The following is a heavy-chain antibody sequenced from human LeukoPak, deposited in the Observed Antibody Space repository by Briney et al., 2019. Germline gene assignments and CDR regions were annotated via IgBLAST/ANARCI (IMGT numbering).Heavy chain of an antibody. D-gene: IGHD1-26*01. V-gene: IGHV5-51*01. J-gene: IGHJ4*02. CDR2: IYPEDSDT. CDR1: GYSFSSYW. Sequence: KGGESLKISCKPSGYSFSSYWIGWLRQLPGKGLKWMGIIYPEDSDTRYSPSLQGQVSLSADKTTSTAYLQWGSLKASDSAIYYCARQHCYNNSGFDSWGQGTLVTVSA. CDR3: ARQHCYNNSGFDS.